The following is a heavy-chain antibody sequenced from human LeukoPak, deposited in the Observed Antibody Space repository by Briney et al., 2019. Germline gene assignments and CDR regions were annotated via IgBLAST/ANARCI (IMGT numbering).Heavy chain of an antibody. Sequence: PSETLSLTCAVSGYSISSGYYWGWIRQPPGKGLEWIGSIHHSGNTHNNSSLKSRVTMSVDTSKNQFSLRLSSVTATHTAGYYWARYGSGFDDSWGQGTLVTVSS. J-gene: IGHJ4*02. CDR2: IHHSGNT. V-gene: IGHV4-38-2*01. D-gene: IGHD3-10*01. CDR1: GYSISSGYY. CDR3: ARYGSGFDDS.